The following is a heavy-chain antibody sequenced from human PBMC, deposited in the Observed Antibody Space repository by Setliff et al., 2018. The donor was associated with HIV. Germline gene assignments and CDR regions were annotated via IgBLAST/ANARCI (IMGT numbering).Heavy chain of an antibody. V-gene: IGHV4-31*03. CDR3: ARGSSSWYEPHFDY. CDR2: IYYSGST. CDR1: GGSISSGDYS. Sequence: SETLSLTCTVSGGSISSGDYSWSWIRQHPGKGLEWMGYIYYSGSTYYNPSLKSRITISIDTSKNLLSLKLSSVTAADMAVYYCARGSSSWYEPHFDYWGQGTLVTVSS. J-gene: IGHJ4*02. D-gene: IGHD6-13*01.